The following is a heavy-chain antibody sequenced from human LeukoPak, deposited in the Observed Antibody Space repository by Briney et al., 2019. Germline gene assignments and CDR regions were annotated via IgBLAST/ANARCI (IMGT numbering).Heavy chain of an antibody. CDR1: GFTFSSYG. CDR2: IWYDGSNK. CDR3: AKDVSTSNSPAWGYYYNYGMDV. J-gene: IGHJ6*01. D-gene: IGHD3-16*01. V-gene: IGHV3-33*06. Sequence: QPGGSLRLSCAASGFTFSSYGMHWVRQAPGKGLEWVAVIWYDGSNKYYADSVEGRFTISRDNSKNTLYLQMNSLTAEDTAVYYCAKDVSTSNSPAWGYYYNYGMDVWGQGATVTVSS.